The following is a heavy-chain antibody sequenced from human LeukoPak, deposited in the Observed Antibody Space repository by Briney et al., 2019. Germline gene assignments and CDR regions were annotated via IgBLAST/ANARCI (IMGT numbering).Heavy chain of an antibody. Sequence: SETLSLTCTVSGGSISSSSYYWGWIRQPPGKGLEWIGSIYYSGSTYYNPSLKSRVTISVDPSKNQFSLKLSSVTAADTAVYFCARHTHVLRFLEWLPQFDDWGQGTLVTVSS. CDR3: ARHTHVLRFLEWLPQFDD. V-gene: IGHV4-39*01. CDR2: IYYSGST. CDR1: GGSISSSSYY. D-gene: IGHD3-3*01. J-gene: IGHJ4*02.